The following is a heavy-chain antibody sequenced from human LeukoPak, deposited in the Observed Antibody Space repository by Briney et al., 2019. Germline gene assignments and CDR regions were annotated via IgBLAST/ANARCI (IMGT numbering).Heavy chain of an antibody. Sequence: ASVKVSCKASGYTFTSYGISWVRQAPGQGLEWMGWISAYNGNTNYAQKLQGRVTMTTDTSTSTAYMELRSPRSDDTAVYYCARDFRRSGYYSFDPWGQGTLVTVSS. CDR1: GYTFTSYG. V-gene: IGHV1-18*01. CDR2: ISAYNGNT. CDR3: ARDFRRSGYYSFDP. D-gene: IGHD3-3*01. J-gene: IGHJ5*02.